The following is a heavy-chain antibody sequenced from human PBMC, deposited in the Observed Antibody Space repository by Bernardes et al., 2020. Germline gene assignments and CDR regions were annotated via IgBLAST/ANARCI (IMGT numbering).Heavy chain of an antibody. CDR2: ISSSGNT. D-gene: IGHD3-9*01. J-gene: IGHJ6*02. Sequence: GGSLRLSCAASAFTFSSYDMHWVRQGTGKGLEWVSTISSSGNTYYPDSVKGRFTISRENAKNSLYLQMISLRAGDTAIYYCARGAKRHFDWLLSWDMDVWGQGTAVTVSS. V-gene: IGHV3-13*01. CDR1: AFTFSSYD. CDR3: ARGAKRHFDWLLSWDMDV.